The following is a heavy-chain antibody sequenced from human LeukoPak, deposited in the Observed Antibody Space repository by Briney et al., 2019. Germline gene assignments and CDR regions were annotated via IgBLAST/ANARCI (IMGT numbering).Heavy chain of an antibody. D-gene: IGHD3-10*01. J-gene: IGHJ2*01. CDR3: ARGPDWYFDL. V-gene: IGHV4-30-2*01. Sequence: SETLSPTCAVSGVSISSGDYSWSWIRQPPGKGLEWIGYIYHSGSTYYNPSLKSRVAISVDRSKNQFSLNLISVTAADTAVYYCARGPDWYFDLWGRGTLVTVSS. CDR2: IYHSGST. CDR1: GVSISSGDYS.